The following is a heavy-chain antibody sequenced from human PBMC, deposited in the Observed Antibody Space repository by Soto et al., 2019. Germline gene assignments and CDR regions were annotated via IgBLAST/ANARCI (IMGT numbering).Heavy chain of an antibody. CDR1: GFTFSSDS. D-gene: IGHD2-15*01. J-gene: IGHJ6*03. CDR3: ARGTHLQTKWWGPQYYYYYYMDV. V-gene: IGHV3-21*01. CDR2: ISSSSSSYI. Sequence: GGSLRLSCAASGFTFSSDSMNWVRQAPGKGLEWVSSISSSSSSYIYYADSVKGRFTISRDNAKNSLYLQMNSLRAEDTAVYYCARGTHLQTKWWGPQYYYYYYMDVWGKGTTVTVSS.